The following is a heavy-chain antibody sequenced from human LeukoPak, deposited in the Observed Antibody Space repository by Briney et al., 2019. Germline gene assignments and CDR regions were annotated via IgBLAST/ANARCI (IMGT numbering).Heavy chain of an antibody. Sequence: GGSLRLSCAASGFTFSSYSMNWVRQAPGKGLEWVSSISSSSSYIYYADSVKGRFTISRDNAKNSLYLQMNSLRAEDTAGYYCARMVRGASDPDRTTYYYYYMDVWGKGTTVTVSS. V-gene: IGHV3-21*01. D-gene: IGHD3-10*01. J-gene: IGHJ6*03. CDR1: GFTFSSYS. CDR2: ISSSSSYI. CDR3: ARMVRGASDPDRTTYYYYYMDV.